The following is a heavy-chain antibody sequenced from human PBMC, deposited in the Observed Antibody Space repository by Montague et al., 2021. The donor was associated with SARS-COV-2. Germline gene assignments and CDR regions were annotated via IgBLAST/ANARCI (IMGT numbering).Heavy chain of an antibody. Sequence: YNQSIKSPVTMSVDNAKNQFYLHLNLVTAADTAVYYCARRLTRLEPPFDLWGKGTLVIVSS. D-gene: IGHD1-1*01. CDR3: ARRLTRLEPPFDL. V-gene: IGHV4-39*01. J-gene: IGHJ5*02.